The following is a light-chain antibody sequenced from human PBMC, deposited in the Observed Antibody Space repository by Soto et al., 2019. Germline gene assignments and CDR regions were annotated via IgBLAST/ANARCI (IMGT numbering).Light chain of an antibody. CDR3: CSHAGSYTYV. V-gene: IGLV2-23*01. CDR1: SSDFGSYNL. Sequence: QSVLTQPASVSGSPGQSITISCTGTSSDFGSYNLVSWYQQHPGKAPKLMIYEDSKRPSGVSNRFSGSKSGNTASLTISGLQAEDDADYYCCSHAGSYTYVLGTGTKVTVL. J-gene: IGLJ1*01. CDR2: EDS.